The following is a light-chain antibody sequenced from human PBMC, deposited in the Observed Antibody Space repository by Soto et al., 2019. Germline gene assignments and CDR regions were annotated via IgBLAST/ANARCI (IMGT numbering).Light chain of an antibody. J-gene: IGLJ2*01. Sequence: QSVLTQPPSVSAAPGQKVTISCSGSSSNIGNKYVSWYQQLPGTAPKLLIYDNNKRPSVIPDQFSGSKSGTSATLGITGLQTGDEADYYCGTWDSSLSAVVFGGGTKLTVL. CDR2: DNN. CDR1: SSNIGNKY. V-gene: IGLV1-51*01. CDR3: GTWDSSLSAVV.